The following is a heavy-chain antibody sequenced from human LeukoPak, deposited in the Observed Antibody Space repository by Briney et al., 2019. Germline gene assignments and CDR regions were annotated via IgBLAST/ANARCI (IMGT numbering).Heavy chain of an antibody. D-gene: IGHD5-18*01. V-gene: IGHV1-2*02. Sequence: GASVKVSCKASGFTFTDYYMHWVRQAPGHGLEWMGWINPNSGGTNYAQKFQGRVSMTRDTSIRTAYMELSSLRSDDTAVYYCAREDRYSYHFWGQGTLVTVSS. CDR2: INPNSGGT. CDR1: GFTFTDYY. CDR3: AREDRYSYHF. J-gene: IGHJ4*02.